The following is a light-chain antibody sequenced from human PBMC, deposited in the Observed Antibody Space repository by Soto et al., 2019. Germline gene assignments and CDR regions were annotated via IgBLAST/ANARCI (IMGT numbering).Light chain of an antibody. Sequence: QSALTQPRSVSGSPGQSVTISCTGSSSDVGAYNYVSWYQHNTGKAPKLLIYDVNKRPSGVPDRFSGSKFGNTASLTISGLQAADEADYFCKSYAGSNTYVFGSGTKV. J-gene: IGLJ1*01. CDR2: DVN. CDR1: SSDVGAYNY. CDR3: KSYAGSNTYV. V-gene: IGLV2-11*01.